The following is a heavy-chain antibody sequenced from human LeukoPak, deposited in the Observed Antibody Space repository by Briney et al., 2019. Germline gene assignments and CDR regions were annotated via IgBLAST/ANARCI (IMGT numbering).Heavy chain of an antibody. J-gene: IGHJ4*02. CDR2: ISAYNGNT. Sequence: ASVKVSCKASGYTFTSYGISWVRQAPGQGLEWMGWISAYNGNTNYAQKLQGRVTMTTDISTSTAYMELRSLRSDDTAVYYCARDSRITMVRGVILFDYWGQGTLVTVSS. V-gene: IGHV1-18*01. D-gene: IGHD3-10*01. CDR3: ARDSRITMVRGVILFDY. CDR1: GYTFTSYG.